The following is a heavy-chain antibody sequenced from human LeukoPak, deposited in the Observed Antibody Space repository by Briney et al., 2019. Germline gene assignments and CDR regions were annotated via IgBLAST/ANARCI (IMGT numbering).Heavy chain of an antibody. CDR2: TYTGGST. CDR1: GFTVSSNY. CDR3: ARVDVVTVGKNAFDI. V-gene: IGHV3-53*01. D-gene: IGHD4-23*01. Sequence: GRSLRLPCAASGFTVSSNYMSWVRQAPGKGLEWVSVTYTGGSTNYADSVKGRFSISRDNSKNTLYLQMNSLRAEDTAVYYCARVDVVTVGKNAFDIWGQGTMVTVSS. J-gene: IGHJ3*02.